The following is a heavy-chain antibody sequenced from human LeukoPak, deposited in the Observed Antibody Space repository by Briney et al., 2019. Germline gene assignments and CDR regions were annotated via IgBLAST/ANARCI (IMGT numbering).Heavy chain of an antibody. V-gene: IGHV3-21*01. CDR3: ARTYGGYYSDY. Sequence: GGSLRLSCAGSGFTFSSYNMNWVRQAPGKGLEWVSSISSSSVHIYYADSVKGRFTISRDNAKNSVFLQMNSLRAEDTAVYYCARTYGGYYSDYWGQGTLVTVSS. D-gene: IGHD4-17*01. CDR2: ISSSSVHI. CDR1: GFTFSSYN. J-gene: IGHJ4*02.